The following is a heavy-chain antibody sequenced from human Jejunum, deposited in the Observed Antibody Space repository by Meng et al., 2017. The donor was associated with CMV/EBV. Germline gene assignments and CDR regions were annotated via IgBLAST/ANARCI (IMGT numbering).Heavy chain of an antibody. CDR1: YF. V-gene: IGHV1-46*04. CDR3: SRGPYSYESSGYYGGQSNWFDP. CDR2: INPSSGST. Sequence: YFMNWVRQAPGQGLEWMGIINPSSGSTTYARKLQGRVTMTRDPSTSTFYMELSSLTSEDTAVYFCSRGPYSYESSGYYGGQSNWFDPWGQGTLVTVSS. D-gene: IGHD3-22*01. J-gene: IGHJ5*02.